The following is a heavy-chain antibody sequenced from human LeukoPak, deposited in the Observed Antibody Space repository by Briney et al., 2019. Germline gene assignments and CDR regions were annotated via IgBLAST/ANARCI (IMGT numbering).Heavy chain of an antibody. V-gene: IGHV4-4*07. Sequence: SETLSLTCTVSGGSISSYYWSWIRQPAGKGLAWIGRIYTSGSTNYIPSLKSRVTMSVDTSKNQFSLKLSSVTAADTAVYYCARVARYYYDSSGYYYYFDYWGQGTLVPVSS. CDR3: ARVARYYYDSSGYYYYFDY. J-gene: IGHJ4*02. CDR2: IYTSGST. CDR1: GGSISSYY. D-gene: IGHD3-22*01.